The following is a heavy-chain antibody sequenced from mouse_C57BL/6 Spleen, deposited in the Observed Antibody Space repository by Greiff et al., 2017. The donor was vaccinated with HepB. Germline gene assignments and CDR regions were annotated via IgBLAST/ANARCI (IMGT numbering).Heavy chain of an antibody. V-gene: IGHV5-17*01. D-gene: IGHD1-1*01. J-gene: IGHJ1*03. CDR3: ARNDYGSSYWYFDV. CDR1: GFTFSDYG. CDR2: ISSGSSTI. Sequence: EVKLVESGGGLVKPGGSLKLSCAASGFTFSDYGMHWVRQAPEKGLEWVAYISSGSSTIYYADTVKGRFTISRDNAKNTLFLQMTSLRSEDTAMYYCARNDYGSSYWYFDVWGTVTTVTVSS.